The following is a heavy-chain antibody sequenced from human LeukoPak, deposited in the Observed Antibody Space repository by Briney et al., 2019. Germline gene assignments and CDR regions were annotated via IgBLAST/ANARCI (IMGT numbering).Heavy chain of an antibody. CDR1: GGTFSSYA. D-gene: IGHD1-7*01. CDR3: ARELFGGITGTCLDY. Sequence: GASVKVSCKASGGTFSSYAISWVRQAPGQGLEWMGGIIPIFGTANYAQKFQGRVTITADESTSTAYMELSSLRSEDTAVYYCARELFGGITGTCLDYWGQGTLVTVSS. V-gene: IGHV1-69*13. J-gene: IGHJ4*02. CDR2: IIPIFGTA.